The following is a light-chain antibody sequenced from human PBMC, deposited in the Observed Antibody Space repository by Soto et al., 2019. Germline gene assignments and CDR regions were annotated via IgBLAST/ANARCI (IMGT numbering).Light chain of an antibody. Sequence: SYELTQPPSVSVSPGQTASITYSRAKLGDKYACWYQQKPGQSPVLVIYQDSKRPSGIPERFSGSNSGNTATLTISGTQAMDEADYYCQAWDSSTVVFGGGTKLTVL. CDR2: QDS. CDR1: KLGDKY. V-gene: IGLV3-1*01. CDR3: QAWDSSTVV. J-gene: IGLJ2*01.